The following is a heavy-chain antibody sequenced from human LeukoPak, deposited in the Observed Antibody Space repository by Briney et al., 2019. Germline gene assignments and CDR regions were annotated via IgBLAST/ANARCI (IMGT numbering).Heavy chain of an antibody. CDR1: GYTFTSYG. CDR2: ISAYNGNT. CDR3: ARQRRVLKRGGSGYYGSGSYSIAYYFDY. D-gene: IGHD3-10*01. Sequence: ASVKVSCKASGYTFTSYGISWVRQAPGQGLEWMGWISAYNGNTNYAQKLQGRVTMTTDTSTSTAYKELRSLRSDDTAVYYCARQRRVLKRGGSGYYGSGSYSIAYYFDYWGQGTLVTVSS. J-gene: IGHJ4*02. V-gene: IGHV1-18*04.